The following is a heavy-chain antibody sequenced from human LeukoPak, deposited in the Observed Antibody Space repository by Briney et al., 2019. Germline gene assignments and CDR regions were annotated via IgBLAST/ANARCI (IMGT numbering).Heavy chain of an antibody. V-gene: IGHV3-33*06. CDR2: IWYDRSYK. D-gene: IGHD2-21*02. CDR3: AKDRGSPVVVTAFDY. CDR1: GFTFSNYG. Sequence: GGSLRLSCAASGFTFSNYGMHWVRQAPGKGLEWVAVIWYDRSYKSYGDSVKGRFTISRDNSKNTLFLQMNSLRADDTAVYYCAKDRGSPVVVTAFDYWGQGTLVTVSS. J-gene: IGHJ4*02.